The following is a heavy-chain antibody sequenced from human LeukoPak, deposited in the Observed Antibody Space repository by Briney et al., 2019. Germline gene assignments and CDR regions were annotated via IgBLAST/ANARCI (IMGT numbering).Heavy chain of an antibody. V-gene: IGHV1-18*04. Sequence: ASVKVSCKASGYTFTGYYMHWVRQAPGQGLEWMGWMSGYNGNTKYAQKFQGRVTMITDTSTSTAYMEVRSLRSDDTTVYYCATDRAYYDILTGFNWFDPWGQGTLVTVSS. D-gene: IGHD3-9*01. J-gene: IGHJ5*02. CDR1: GYTFTGYY. CDR3: ATDRAYYDILTGFNWFDP. CDR2: MSGYNGNT.